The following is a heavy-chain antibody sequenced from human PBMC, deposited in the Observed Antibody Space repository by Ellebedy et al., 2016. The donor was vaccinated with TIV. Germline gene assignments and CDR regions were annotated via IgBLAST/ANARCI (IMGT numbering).Heavy chain of an antibody. J-gene: IGHJ3*02. CDR1: DGSISPYY. CDR3: ARRFTMVRGVDGLDI. V-gene: IGHV4-59*01. CDR2: IHSGGST. Sequence: MPSETLSLTCTVSDGSISPYYWNWIRQSPGKGLEWIGYIHSGGSTIYNPSLKSRVTISVDTSKNQFSLKMNSVTAADTALYYCARRFTMVRGVDGLDIWGQGTKVTVSS. D-gene: IGHD3-10*01.